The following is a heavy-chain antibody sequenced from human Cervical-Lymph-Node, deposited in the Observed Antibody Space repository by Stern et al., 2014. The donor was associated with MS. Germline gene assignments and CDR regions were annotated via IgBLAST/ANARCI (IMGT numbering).Heavy chain of an antibody. CDR3: ARDLGLSGDRRNSDGFDY. CDR2: INPSGGST. D-gene: IGHD4-23*01. J-gene: IGHJ4*02. V-gene: IGHV1-46*01. Sequence: VQLEESGAEVKKPGASVKVSCKASGYTFTSYYMHWGRQAPGQGLEWMGIINPSGGSTSYDQKFQGRVTMTRDTSTSTVYMELSSLRSEDTAVYYCARDLGLSGDRRNSDGFDYWGQGTLVTVSS. CDR1: GYTFTSYY.